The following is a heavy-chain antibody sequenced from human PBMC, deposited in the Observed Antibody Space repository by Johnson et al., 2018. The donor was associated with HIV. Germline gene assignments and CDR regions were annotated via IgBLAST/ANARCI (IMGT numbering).Heavy chain of an antibody. V-gene: IGHV3-66*01. D-gene: IGHD3-16*01. CDR3: AREGGPPKLAFDI. J-gene: IGHJ3*02. Sequence: VQLVESGGGLVQPGGSLRLSCAASGFPVSINYMTWVRQAPGQRLEWVSVIYSGGTTYTADSVKGRFSISRDNSKNTLYLQMNSLRAEDTAVYYCAREGGPPKLAFDIWGQGTMVTVSS. CDR1: GFPVSINY. CDR2: IYSGGTT.